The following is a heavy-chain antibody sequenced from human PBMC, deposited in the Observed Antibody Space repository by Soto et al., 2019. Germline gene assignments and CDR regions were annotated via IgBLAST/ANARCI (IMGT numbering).Heavy chain of an antibody. CDR2: IYNSGST. CDR1: GGSISSYY. J-gene: IGHJ3*02. V-gene: IGHV4-59*01. D-gene: IGHD5-12*01. Sequence: SETLSLTCTVSGGSISSYYWSWIRQPPGQGLEWVGYIYNSGSTNYNPSLKSRVTISVATSKNQFSLRLSSVTAADKAVYYCSRPRDGYNPGGFDIWGQGTMVTVSS. CDR3: SRPRDGYNPGGFDI.